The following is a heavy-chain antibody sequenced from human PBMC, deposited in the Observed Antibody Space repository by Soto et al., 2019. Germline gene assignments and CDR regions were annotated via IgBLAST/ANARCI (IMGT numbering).Heavy chain of an antibody. CDR2: IYYSGRT. Sequence: LYLTCTVSCGSISGGDYYWSWILQPPGKGLEWIGYIYYSGRTAYNPSLKSRLIISIDTSKNQFSLNLNSVSGADTAVYYCARELSNSPDYFDYWGQGTLVTVSS. V-gene: IGHV4-30-4*01. CDR1: CGSISGGDYY. CDR3: ARELSNSPDYFDY. J-gene: IGHJ4*02. D-gene: IGHD6-6*01.